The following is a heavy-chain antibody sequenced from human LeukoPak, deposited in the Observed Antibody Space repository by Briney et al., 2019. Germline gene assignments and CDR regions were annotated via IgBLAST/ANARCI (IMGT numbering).Heavy chain of an antibody. Sequence: GGSLRLSCAASGFTFSSYGVHWVRQAPGKGLEWVAFIRYDGSNKYYADSVKGRFTISRDNSKNTLYLQMNSLRAEDTAVYYCAKDSSSSWYGYYYYYMDVWGKGTTVTVSS. D-gene: IGHD6-13*01. J-gene: IGHJ6*03. V-gene: IGHV3-30*02. CDR3: AKDSSSSWYGYYYYYMDV. CDR2: IRYDGSNK. CDR1: GFTFSSYG.